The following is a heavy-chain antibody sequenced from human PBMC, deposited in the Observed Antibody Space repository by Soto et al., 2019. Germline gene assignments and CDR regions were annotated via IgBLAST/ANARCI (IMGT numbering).Heavy chain of an antibody. D-gene: IGHD3-9*01. V-gene: IGHV3-11*05. CDR1: GFTFSDYY. J-gene: IGHJ3*02. CDR3: ARDADILTGSDAFDI. CDR2: ISSSSSYT. Sequence: QVQLVESGGGLVKPGGSLRLSCAASGFTFSDYYMSWIRQAPGKGLEWVSNISSSSSYTNYADSVKGRFTISRDNAKNSLYLQMNSLRAEDTAVYYCARDADILTGSDAFDIWGQGTMVTVSS.